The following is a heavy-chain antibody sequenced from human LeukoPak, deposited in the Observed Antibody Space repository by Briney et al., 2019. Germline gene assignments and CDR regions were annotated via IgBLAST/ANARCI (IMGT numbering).Heavy chain of an antibody. CDR3: ARLGFTVATISYYYGMDV. J-gene: IGHJ6*02. CDR1: GGSFSGYY. D-gene: IGHD5-12*01. Sequence: PSETLSLTCAVYGGSFSGYYWSWIRQPPGKGLERIGEINHSGSTNYNPSLKSRVTISVDTSKNQFSLKLSSVTAADTAVYYCARLGFTVATISYYYGMDVWGQGTTVTVSS. V-gene: IGHV4-34*01. CDR2: INHSGST.